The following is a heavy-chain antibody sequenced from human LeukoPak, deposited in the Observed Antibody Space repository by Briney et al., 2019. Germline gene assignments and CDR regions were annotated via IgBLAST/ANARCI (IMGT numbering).Heavy chain of an antibody. J-gene: IGHJ4*02. Sequence: SETLSLTCTVSGGSISSSSYHWGWIRQSPGEGLQWITSMSYSGTTNYNPSLNSRVTISLDSSKNQFSLKLSSVTAADTAVYYCARGPPRTGRERYFDYWGQGTLVSVSS. CDR1: GGSISSSSYH. CDR3: ARGPPRTGRERYFDY. V-gene: IGHV4-39*07. CDR2: MSYSGTT. D-gene: IGHD1-1*01.